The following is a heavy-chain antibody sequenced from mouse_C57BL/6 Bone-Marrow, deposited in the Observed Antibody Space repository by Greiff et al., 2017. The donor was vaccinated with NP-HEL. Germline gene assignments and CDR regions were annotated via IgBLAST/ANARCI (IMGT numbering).Heavy chain of an antibody. Sequence: VQGVESGAELARPGASVKMSCKASGYTFTSYTMHWVKQRPGQGLEWIGYINPSSGYTKYNQKFKDKATLTADKSSSTAYMQLSSLTSEDSAVYYCAYYYGSSYRYFDVWGTGTTVTVSS. CDR2: INPSSGYT. J-gene: IGHJ1*03. D-gene: IGHD1-1*01. V-gene: IGHV1-4*01. CDR1: GYTFTSYT. CDR3: AYYYGSSYRYFDV.